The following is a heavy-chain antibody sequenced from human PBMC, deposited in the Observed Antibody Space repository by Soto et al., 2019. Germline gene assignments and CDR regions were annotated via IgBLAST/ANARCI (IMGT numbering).Heavy chain of an antibody. J-gene: IGHJ4*02. CDR1: GFTFSSYG. D-gene: IGHD5-18*01. CDR3: ARDVRGGYSYGFDY. CDR2: IWYDGSNR. Sequence: ESGGGVVQPGRSLRLSCATSGFTFSSYGMHWVRQAPVKGLEWVAVIWYDGSNRYYPDSVRGRFTISRDNSKNTLYLQMNSLRAEDTAVYDCARDVRGGYSYGFDYWGQGTLVTVSS. V-gene: IGHV3-33*01.